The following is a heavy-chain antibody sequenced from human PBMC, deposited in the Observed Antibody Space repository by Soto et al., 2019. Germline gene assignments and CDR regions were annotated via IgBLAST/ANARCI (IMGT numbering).Heavy chain of an antibody. CDR3: VYSSKALGMDV. J-gene: IGHJ6*02. V-gene: IGHV1-2*02. D-gene: IGHD6-13*01. Sequence: SVKGSCRASGYTFTGYYMHWGRQAPGQGLEWMGWINPNSGGTNYAQKFQGRVTMTRDTSISTAYMELSRLRSDDTAVYYCVYSSKALGMDVWGQGTKVTVYS. CDR1: GYTFTGYY. CDR2: INPNSGGT.